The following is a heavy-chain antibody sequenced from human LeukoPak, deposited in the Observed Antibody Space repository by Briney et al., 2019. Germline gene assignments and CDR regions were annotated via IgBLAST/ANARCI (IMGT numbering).Heavy chain of an antibody. CDR3: ARVRSYDFWSGLGY. CDR2: ISDDRRNK. J-gene: IGHJ4*02. D-gene: IGHD3-3*01. CDR1: GFTFSSYA. V-gene: IGHV3-30*04. Sequence: GGSLRLSCAASGFTFSSYAMYWVRQAPGKGLEWVAAISDDRRNKYYADSVKGRFTMSRDNSKNTLYLQMDSLRTEDTAVYYCARVRSYDFWSGLGYWGQGTLVTVSS.